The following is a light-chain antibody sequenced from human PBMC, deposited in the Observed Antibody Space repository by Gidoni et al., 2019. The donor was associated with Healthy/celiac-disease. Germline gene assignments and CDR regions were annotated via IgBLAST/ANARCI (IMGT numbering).Light chain of an antibody. CDR2: GAS. CDR3: QQYNNWPPDT. Sequence: IVMTQSPATLSVSPGERATLSCRASQSVSSNLAWYQPKPGQAPRLLIYGASTRATGIPARFSGSGSGTEFTLTISSLQSEDFAVYYCQQYNNWPPDTFGGGTKVEIK. V-gene: IGKV3-15*01. CDR1: QSVSSN. J-gene: IGKJ4*01.